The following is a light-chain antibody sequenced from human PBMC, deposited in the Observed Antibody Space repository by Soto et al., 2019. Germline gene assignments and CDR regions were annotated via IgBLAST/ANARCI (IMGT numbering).Light chain of an antibody. J-gene: IGKJ5*01. Sequence: IRLTQSPSSLSASVGDKVPITCQASQNINNYLNWYQQKPGRAPKLLIYDASNLEAGVPSRFRGSGSGTDFTFTISRLQPEDIATYYCQQYENLPTFGQGTRLEIK. CDR1: QNINNY. CDR3: QQYENLPT. V-gene: IGKV1-33*01. CDR2: DAS.